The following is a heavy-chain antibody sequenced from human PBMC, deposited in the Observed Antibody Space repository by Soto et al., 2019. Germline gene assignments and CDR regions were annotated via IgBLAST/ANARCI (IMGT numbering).Heavy chain of an antibody. Sequence: ASVKVSCKASGYTFTSYGISWVRQAPGQGLEWMGWISAYNGNTNYAQKLQGRVTMTTDTSTSTAYMELRSLRSDDTAVYYCARVPPSDILVVPAATPDYWGQGTLVTVSS. D-gene: IGHD2-2*01. J-gene: IGHJ4*02. CDR2: ISAYNGNT. V-gene: IGHV1-18*01. CDR3: ARVPPSDILVVPAATPDY. CDR1: GYTFTSYG.